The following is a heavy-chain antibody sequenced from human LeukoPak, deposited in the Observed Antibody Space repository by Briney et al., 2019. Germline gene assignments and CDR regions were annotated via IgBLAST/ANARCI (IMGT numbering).Heavy chain of an antibody. CDR3: ARGHRALGTLSERCWLDP. J-gene: IGHJ5*02. D-gene: IGHD1-1*01. CDR2: IYYNGRT. CDR1: GDSITSASYS. V-gene: IGHV4-39*07. Sequence: SETLSLTCAVSGDSITSASYSWGWIRQPPGKGLEWIGSIYYNGRTYYKSSLKSRVSISVDTSKNLCSLKLNSVTAADTAVYYCARGHRALGTLSERCWLDPWGQGTLVTVSS.